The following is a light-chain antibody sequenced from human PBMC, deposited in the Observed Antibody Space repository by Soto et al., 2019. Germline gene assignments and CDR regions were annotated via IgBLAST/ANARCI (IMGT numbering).Light chain of an antibody. V-gene: IGLV2-14*01. Sequence: QSALTQPASVSGSPGQSNTISCTGTSSDVGGYNYVSWYQQHPGKAPKLMIYEVNNRPSGVSNRFSGSKSGNTASLTISGLQAEDEADYYCRSYTSSSTLVFGTGTKVTV. CDR3: RSYTSSSTLV. CDR2: EVN. CDR1: SSDVGGYNY. J-gene: IGLJ1*01.